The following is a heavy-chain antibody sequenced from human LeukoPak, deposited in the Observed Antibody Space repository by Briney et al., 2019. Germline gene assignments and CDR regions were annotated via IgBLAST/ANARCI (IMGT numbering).Heavy chain of an antibody. CDR2: ISAYNGKT. CDR3: ARDSVVAATRFDY. Sequence: ASVKVSFKASGYTFTSYGMSWVGQARGQGGEWMGWISAYNGKTNYAQKLQGRVTTTTNTSTSTAYMELRSLRSDDTAVYYCARDSVVAATRFDYWGQGTLVTVSS. J-gene: IGHJ4*02. CDR1: GYTFTSYG. D-gene: IGHD2-15*01. V-gene: IGHV1-18*04.